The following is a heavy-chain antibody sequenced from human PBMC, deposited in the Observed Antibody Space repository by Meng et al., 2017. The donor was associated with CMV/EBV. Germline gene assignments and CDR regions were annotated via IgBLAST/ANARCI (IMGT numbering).Heavy chain of an antibody. CDR1: GFTFRSYA. V-gene: IGHV3-23*01. D-gene: IGHD5-18*01. J-gene: IGHJ5*02. Sequence: ASGFTFRSYAMSWVRQAPGKGLEWVSAISGSGGSTYYADSVKGRFTISRDNSKNTLYLQMNSLRAEDTAVYYCAKDSGTAMAWFDPWGQGTLVTVSS. CDR2: ISGSGGST. CDR3: AKDSGTAMAWFDP.